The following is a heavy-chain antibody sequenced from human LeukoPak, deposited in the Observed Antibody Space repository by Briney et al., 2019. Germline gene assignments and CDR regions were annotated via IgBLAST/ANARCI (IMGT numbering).Heavy chain of an antibody. Sequence: GGSLRLSCAASGFTFSSYGMHWVRQAPGKGLEWVAVISYDGSNKYYADSVKGRFTISRDNSKNTLYLQMNSLRAEDTAVYYCAKDRRFESYSTYYHGMDVWGQGTTVTVSS. J-gene: IGHJ6*02. CDR1: GFTFSSYG. V-gene: IGHV3-30*18. CDR3: AKDRRFESYSTYYHGMDV. D-gene: IGHD1-26*01. CDR2: ISYDGSNK.